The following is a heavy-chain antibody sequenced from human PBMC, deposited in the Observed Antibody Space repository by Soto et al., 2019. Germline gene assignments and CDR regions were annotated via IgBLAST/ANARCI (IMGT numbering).Heavy chain of an antibody. Sequence: GGSLSLSWAPSGFSFRDYYMISVRPAPGEGLELVSYVSSGYSYTNYADSVKGRFTISRDAAKKSPYLQMKSLRAEDTEVYYCGRAPRYYDPSAGSAMWGQGTRVNASS. CDR2: VSSGYSYT. J-gene: IGHJ3*01. D-gene: IGHD3-22*01. CDR1: GFSFRDYY. CDR3: GRAPRYYDPSAGSAM. V-gene: IGHV3-11*03.